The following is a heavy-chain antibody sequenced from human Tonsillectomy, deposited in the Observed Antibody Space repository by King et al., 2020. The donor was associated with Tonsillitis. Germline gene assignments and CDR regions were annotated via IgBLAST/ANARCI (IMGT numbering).Heavy chain of an antibody. CDR2: IKEDGSEQ. Sequence: VQLVESGGGLVQPGGSLRLSCAASGFTFRNNWMTWVRQAPGGGLEWVANIKEDGSEQNYVDSVKGRFTISRDNRKNSLFLQINRLRVEDTAVYYCVRERGGAYWGQGTLVTVSS. D-gene: IGHD3-16*01. V-gene: IGHV3-7*01. J-gene: IGHJ4*02. CDR1: GFTFRNNW. CDR3: VRERGGAY.